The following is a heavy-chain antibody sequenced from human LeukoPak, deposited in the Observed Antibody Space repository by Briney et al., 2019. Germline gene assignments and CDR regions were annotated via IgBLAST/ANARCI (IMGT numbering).Heavy chain of an antibody. CDR2: ISGSGHRT. Sequence: GGCLRLSCAASGFTFSSYGVSWVRQAPGKGLEWVSGISGSGHRTYYADSVKGRFTISRDNSKSTLYLQMNSLRAEDTAVYYCAKDWGEYFDYVWGSFTSFDSWGQGTLVTVSS. J-gene: IGHJ4*02. V-gene: IGHV3-23*01. CDR3: AKDWGEYFDYVWGSFTSFDS. CDR1: GFTFSSYG. D-gene: IGHD3-16*01.